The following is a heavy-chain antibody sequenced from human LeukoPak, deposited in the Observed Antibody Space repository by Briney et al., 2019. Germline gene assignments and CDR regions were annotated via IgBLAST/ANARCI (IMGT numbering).Heavy chain of an antibody. V-gene: IGHV1-3*01. CDR1: GYTLTELS. CDR3: ARAVMVRGVILSFDY. D-gene: IGHD3-10*01. J-gene: IGHJ4*02. CDR2: INAGNGNT. Sequence: ASVKVSCKVSGYTLTELSMHWVRQAPGKGLEWMGWINAGNGNTKYSQKFQGRVTITRDTSASTAYMELSSLRSEDTAVYYCARAVMVRGVILSFDYWGQGTLVTVSS.